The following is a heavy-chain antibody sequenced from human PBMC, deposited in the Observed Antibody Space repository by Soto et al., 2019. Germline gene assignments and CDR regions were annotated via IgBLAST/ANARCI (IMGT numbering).Heavy chain of an antibody. Sequence: GGSLRLSCAASGFTFSSYAMSWVRQAPGKGLEWVSAISGSGGSTYYADSVKGRFTISRDNSKNTLYLQMNSLRAEDTAVYYCAKASVVVPAAMRMNFDYWGQGTLVTVSS. V-gene: IGHV3-23*01. CDR1: GFTFSSYA. J-gene: IGHJ4*02. CDR2: ISGSGGST. D-gene: IGHD2-2*01. CDR3: AKASVVVPAAMRMNFDY.